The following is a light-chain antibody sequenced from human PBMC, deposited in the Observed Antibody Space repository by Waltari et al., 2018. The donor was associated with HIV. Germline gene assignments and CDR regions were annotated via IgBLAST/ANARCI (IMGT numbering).Light chain of an antibody. CDR3: QQTYTPPWT. CDR1: QGFSRN. J-gene: IGKJ1*01. CDR2: AAS. Sequence: DIQLTQYPSFLSASVGDRVTISSRASQGFSRNLAWYQEKAGKAPKLLIYAASTLQSGVPSRFSVSGSGADFTLTISTLQPEDFATYYCQQTYTPPWTFGKGTMVDIK. V-gene: IGKV1-9*01.